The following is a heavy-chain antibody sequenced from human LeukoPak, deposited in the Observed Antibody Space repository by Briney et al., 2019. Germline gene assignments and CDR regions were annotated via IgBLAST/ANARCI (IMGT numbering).Heavy chain of an antibody. Sequence: GGSLRLSCSASGFTVSSYAMHWVRQAPGKGLEYVSTINTNGDTYYADSVKGRFTISRDNSKITLYLQMSSLRAEDTAVYYCVKSHTLAGARIDAFDVWGQGTMVTVSS. CDR3: VKSHTLAGARIDAFDV. CDR2: INTNGDT. D-gene: IGHD6-19*01. J-gene: IGHJ3*01. V-gene: IGHV3-64D*08. CDR1: GFTVSSYA.